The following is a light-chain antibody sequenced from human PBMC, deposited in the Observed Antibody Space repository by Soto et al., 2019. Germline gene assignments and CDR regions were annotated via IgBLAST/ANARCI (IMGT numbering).Light chain of an antibody. Sequence: EIVLTQSPGTLSLSPGERATLSCRASQSVSSYLAWYQQKPGQAPRLLIYDASNRATGIPARFSGSGSGTDFTLTISSLEPEDFAVYYCQQRSSGPPLNFGGGTKVEIK. CDR3: QQRSSGPPLN. CDR2: DAS. J-gene: IGKJ4*01. V-gene: IGKV3-11*01. CDR1: QSVSSY.